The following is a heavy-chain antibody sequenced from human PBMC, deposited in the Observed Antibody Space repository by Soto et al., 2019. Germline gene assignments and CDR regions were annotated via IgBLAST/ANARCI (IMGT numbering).Heavy chain of an antibody. CDR3: AREVIGMAVYY. J-gene: IGHJ4*01. D-gene: IGHD6-19*01. Sequence: EVRLVESGGGLVQPGGSLRLSCAASGFTFSRYWMHCVRQAPGKGLVWVSRINNDGRSTNYADSVKGRFTISIDNAKNTLYLQMNSLRAEDTAVYYCAREVIGMAVYYWGQGTMVTVSS. CDR2: INNDGRST. V-gene: IGHV3-74*01. CDR1: GFTFSRYW.